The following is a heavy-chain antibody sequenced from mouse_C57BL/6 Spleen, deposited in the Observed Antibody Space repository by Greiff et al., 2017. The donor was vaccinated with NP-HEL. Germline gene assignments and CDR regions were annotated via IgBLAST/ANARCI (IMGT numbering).Heavy chain of an antibody. V-gene: IGHV1-55*01. CDR1: GYTFTSYW. CDR2: IYPGSGST. J-gene: IGHJ2*01. Sequence: QVQLKQPGAELVKPGASVQMSCKASGYTFTSYWITWVKQRPGQGLEWIGDIYPGSGSTNYNEKFKSKATLTVDTSSSTAYMQLSSLTSEDSAVYYCARGTGTDFDYWGQGTTLTVSS. D-gene: IGHD4-1*01. CDR3: ARGTGTDFDY.